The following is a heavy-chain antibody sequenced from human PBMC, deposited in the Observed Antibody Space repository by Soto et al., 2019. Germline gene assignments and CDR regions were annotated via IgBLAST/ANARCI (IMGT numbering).Heavy chain of an antibody. CDR2: IIPIFGTA. CDR3: ARAVGYSGSYPTVFDY. J-gene: IGHJ4*02. CDR1: GGTFSSYA. V-gene: IGHV1-69*01. Sequence: QVQLVQSGAEVKKPVSSVKVSCKASGGTFSSYAISWVRQAPGQGLEWMGGIIPIFGTANYAQKFQGRVTITADEYTSTAYMELSSLRSEETAVYYCARAVGYSGSYPTVFDYWGQGTLVTVSS. D-gene: IGHD1-26*01.